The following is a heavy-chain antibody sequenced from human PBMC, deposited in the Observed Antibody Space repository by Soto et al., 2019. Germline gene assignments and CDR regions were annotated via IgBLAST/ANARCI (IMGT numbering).Heavy chain of an antibody. D-gene: IGHD2-15*01. V-gene: IGHV1-3*01. CDR2: INAGNGNT. Sequence: ASVKVSCKAAGYTFTGYAMHWGHQAPGQRLEWMGWINAGNGNTKYSQKFQGRVTITRDTSASTAYMELNSLRAEDTAVYYCARVYCSGGSCYHLDQWGQGTPVTVSS. CDR1: GYTFTGYA. J-gene: IGHJ4*02. CDR3: ARVYCSGGSCYHLDQ.